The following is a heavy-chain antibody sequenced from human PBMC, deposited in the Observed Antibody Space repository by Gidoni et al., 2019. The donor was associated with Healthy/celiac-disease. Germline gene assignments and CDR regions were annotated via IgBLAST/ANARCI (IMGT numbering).Heavy chain of an antibody. Sequence: QVQLVESGGGGVQPGRSLRLSCAAPGFTFSSYAMHWVRQAPGKGLEWVAVISYDGSNKYYADSVKGRFTISRDNSKNTLYLQMNSLRAEDTAVYYCVYMTTVTTSPYYYGMDVWGKGTTVTVSS. CDR2: ISYDGSNK. J-gene: IGHJ6*04. V-gene: IGHV3-30-3*01. D-gene: IGHD4-17*01. CDR1: GFTFSSYA. CDR3: VYMTTVTTSPYYYGMDV.